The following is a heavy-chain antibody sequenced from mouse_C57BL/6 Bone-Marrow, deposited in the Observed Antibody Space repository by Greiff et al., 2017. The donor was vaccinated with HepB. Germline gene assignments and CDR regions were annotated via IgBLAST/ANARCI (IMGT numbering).Heavy chain of an antibody. CDR2: IWSGGST. D-gene: IGHD1-1*01. CDR1: GFSLTSYG. V-gene: IGHV2-2*01. Sequence: VKLVESGPGLVQPSQSLSITCTVSGFSLTSYGVHWVRQSPGKGLEWLGVIWSGGSTDYNAAFISRLSISKDNSKSQVFFKMNSLQADDTAKYYCARKSDYYGSSYGDFAWFAYWGQGTLVTVSA. J-gene: IGHJ3*01. CDR3: ARKSDYYGSSYGDFAWFAY.